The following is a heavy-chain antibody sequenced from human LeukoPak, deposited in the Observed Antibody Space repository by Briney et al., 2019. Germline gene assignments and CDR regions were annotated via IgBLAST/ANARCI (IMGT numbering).Heavy chain of an antibody. CDR3: ARDSQWPL. CDR1: GYTFTSYG. CDR2: ISAYLGNT. V-gene: IGHV1-18*01. Sequence: AAVNVSCKASGYTFTSYGINWLRQAPGQGLEWMGWISAYLGNTNYAQKLQRRLTMTTVTSTSTAYMDLTSLRSYDTAVYYCARDSQWPLWGQGTLVIVSS. J-gene: IGHJ4*02. D-gene: IGHD6-19*01.